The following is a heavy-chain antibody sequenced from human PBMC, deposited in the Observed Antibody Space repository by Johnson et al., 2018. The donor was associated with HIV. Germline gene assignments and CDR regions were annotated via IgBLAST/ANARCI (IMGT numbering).Heavy chain of an antibody. Sequence: QVQLVESGGGVVQPGGSLRLSCAASGFTFSSYAMHWVRQAPGKGLEWVAVIRNDGSHKYYADSVKGRFTISRDNYKNTLYLQMNSLRAEDTAVYYCAKERSGSYSGADAFDIWGQGTMVTVSS. CDR1: GFTFSSYA. CDR2: IRNDGSHK. V-gene: IGHV3-30*02. CDR3: AKERSGSYSGADAFDI. J-gene: IGHJ3*02. D-gene: IGHD1-26*01.